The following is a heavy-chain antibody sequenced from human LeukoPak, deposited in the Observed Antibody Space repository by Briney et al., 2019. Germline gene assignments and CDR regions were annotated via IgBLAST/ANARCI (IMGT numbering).Heavy chain of an antibody. V-gene: IGHV3-23*01. CDR2: ISGSGGST. Sequence: GGSLRLSCAASGFTFSSYAMSWVRQAPGKGLEWVSAISGSGGSTYYADSVKGRFTVSRDNSKNTLYLQMNSLRAEDTAVYYCAKDLEVVVAAKILDYWGQGTLVTVSS. CDR3: AKDLEVVVAAKILDY. CDR1: GFTFSSYA. J-gene: IGHJ4*02. D-gene: IGHD2-15*01.